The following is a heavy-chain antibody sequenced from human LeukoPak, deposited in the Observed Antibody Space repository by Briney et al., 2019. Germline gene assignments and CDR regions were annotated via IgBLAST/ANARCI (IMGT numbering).Heavy chain of an antibody. V-gene: IGHV4-30-4*08. Sequence: SQTLSLTCTVSGGSISSGDYYWSWIRQPPGKGLEWLGYIYYSGSTYYNPSLKSRVTISVDTSKNQFSLKLSSVTAADTAVYYCAREDRGAVAGRDDAFDIWGQGTMVTVSS. J-gene: IGHJ3*02. D-gene: IGHD6-19*01. CDR3: AREDRGAVAGRDDAFDI. CDR2: IYYSGST. CDR1: GGSISSGDYY.